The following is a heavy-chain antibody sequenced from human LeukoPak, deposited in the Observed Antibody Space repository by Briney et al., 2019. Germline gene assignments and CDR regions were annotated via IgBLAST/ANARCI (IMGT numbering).Heavy chain of an antibody. CDR1: GGSISSSSYY. D-gene: IGHD5-24*01. Sequence: SETLSLTCTVSGGSISSSSYYWGWIRQPPGKGLEWIGSIYYSGSTYFNPSLKSRVTISVDTSKNQFSLKLSPVTAADTAVYYCARHADGYNYEFDYWGQGTLVTVSS. V-gene: IGHV4-39*01. CDR2: IYYSGST. J-gene: IGHJ4*02. CDR3: ARHADGYNYEFDY.